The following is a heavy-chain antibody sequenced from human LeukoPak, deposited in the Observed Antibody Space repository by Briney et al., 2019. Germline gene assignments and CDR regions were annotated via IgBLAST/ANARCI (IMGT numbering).Heavy chain of an antibody. CDR2: ISGSGGSK. Sequence: GGSPRLSCAASGFTFSSYAMSWVRQAPGKGLEWVSAISGSGGSKYYADSVKGRITISRDNSKNTLYLQMNSLRAEDTAVYYCAKVIDYYDNSGYDYWGQGTLVTVSS. J-gene: IGHJ4*02. CDR3: AKVIDYYDNSGYDY. V-gene: IGHV3-23*01. D-gene: IGHD3-22*01. CDR1: GFTFSSYA.